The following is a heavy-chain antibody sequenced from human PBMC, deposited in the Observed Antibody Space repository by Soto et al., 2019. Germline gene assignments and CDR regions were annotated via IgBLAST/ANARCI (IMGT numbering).Heavy chain of an antibody. CDR1: GGSFETFI. CDR2: VVPILGTP. D-gene: IGHD3-10*01. J-gene: IGHJ6*02. V-gene: IGHV1-69*01. CDR3: ARNGTYGSSPSGMDV. Sequence: QVQLVQSGAEVKEPGSSVKVSCEASGGSFETFIMNWVRQTPGRGLEWMGGVVPILGTPTYAERFKGKVKIPAARSAGTTQMEVTSLRSADSGIYYCARNGTYGSSPSGMDVWGQGTTVIVSS.